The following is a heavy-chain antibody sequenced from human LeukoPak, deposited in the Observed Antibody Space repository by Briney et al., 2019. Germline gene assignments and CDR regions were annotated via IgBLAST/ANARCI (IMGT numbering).Heavy chain of an antibody. V-gene: IGHV3-9*01. CDR3: VKESRSIYYYDGSGYFFDC. D-gene: IGHD3-22*01. J-gene: IGHJ4*02. CDR1: GFTFDDYA. CDR2: ITWNSGSR. Sequence: GGSLRLSCAASGFTFDDYAMHWVRQGPGKGLEWVSRITWNSGSRGYADSVKGRFTISRDNAENSLYLQMNSLRAEDTALYYCVKESRSIYYYDGSGYFFDCWGQGTLVTVSS.